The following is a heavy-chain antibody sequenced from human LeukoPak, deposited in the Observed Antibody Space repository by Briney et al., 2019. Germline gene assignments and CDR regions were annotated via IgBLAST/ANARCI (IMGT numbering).Heavy chain of an antibody. CDR3: ARDAHNDFWSGSESNFDY. Sequence: PGGSLRLSCAASGFTFSSYWMSWVRQAPGKGLEWVANIKQDGSEKYHVDSVKGRFTISRDNAKNSLYLQMNSLRAEDTAVYYCARDAHNDFWSGSESNFDYWGQGTLVTVSS. J-gene: IGHJ4*02. CDR1: GFTFSSYW. V-gene: IGHV3-7*01. D-gene: IGHD3-3*01. CDR2: IKQDGSEK.